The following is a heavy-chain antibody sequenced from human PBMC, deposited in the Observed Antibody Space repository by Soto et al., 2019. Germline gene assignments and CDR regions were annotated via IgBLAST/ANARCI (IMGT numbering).Heavy chain of an antibody. V-gene: IGHV3-21*01. Sequence: GGSLRLSCAASGFTLSYYDMIWVRQAPGKGLEWVSSISGSSSYIFYADSVKGRFTVSRDNAKNSLYLQMNSLRAEDTAVYYCAREEGSLLHYMDVWGKGTTVTVSS. CDR3: AREEGSLLHYMDV. J-gene: IGHJ6*03. CDR2: ISGSSSYI. CDR1: GFTLSYYD. D-gene: IGHD4-17*01.